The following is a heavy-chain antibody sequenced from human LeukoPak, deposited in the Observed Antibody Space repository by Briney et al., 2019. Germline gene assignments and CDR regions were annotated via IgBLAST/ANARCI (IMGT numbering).Heavy chain of an antibody. V-gene: IGHV3-30-3*01. CDR3: AKVERYSSGWYKSPTFDYFDY. Sequence: GGSLRLSCAASGFTFSSYAMHWVRQAPGKGLEWVAVISYDGSNKYYADSVKGRFTISRDNSKNTLYLQMNSLRAEDTAVYYCAKVERYSSGWYKSPTFDYFDYWGQGTLVTVSS. J-gene: IGHJ4*02. D-gene: IGHD6-19*01. CDR1: GFTFSSYA. CDR2: ISYDGSNK.